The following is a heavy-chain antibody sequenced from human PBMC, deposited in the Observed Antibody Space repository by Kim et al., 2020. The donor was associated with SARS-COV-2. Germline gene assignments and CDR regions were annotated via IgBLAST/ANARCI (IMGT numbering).Heavy chain of an antibody. V-gene: IGHV7-4-1*02. J-gene: IGHJ4*02. CDR3: ARGERWLPHDY. Sequence: PKYAHGFTGRFCFSFDTSVSTAYLQISSLKAEDTAVYYCARGERWLPHDYWGQGTLVTVSS. D-gene: IGHD5-12*01. CDR2: P.